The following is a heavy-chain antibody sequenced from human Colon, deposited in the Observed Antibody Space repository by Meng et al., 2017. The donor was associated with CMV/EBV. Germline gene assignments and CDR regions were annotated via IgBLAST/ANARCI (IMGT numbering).Heavy chain of an antibody. D-gene: IGHD6-19*01. V-gene: IGHV4-39*01. J-gene: IGHJ4*02. CDR2: IHHSGNT. Sequence: SGAYISSSSLYWGWIRQPPGRGLEWIGSIHHSGNTYRNPSLWGRVSMSVDTSKNQFSLNLSSVTAADTSIYYCARPSDNGWYYFDSWGQGTLVTVSS. CDR1: GAYISSSSLY. CDR3: ARPSDNGWYYFDS.